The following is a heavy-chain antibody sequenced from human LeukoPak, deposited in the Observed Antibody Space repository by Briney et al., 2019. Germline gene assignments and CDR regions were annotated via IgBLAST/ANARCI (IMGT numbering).Heavy chain of an antibody. CDR2: IYHTGST. J-gene: IGHJ5*02. CDR1: GASTRSYY. D-gene: IGHD3-3*01. Sequence: SETLSLTCSVSGASTRSYYWSWIRQPPEKGLEWIGYIYHTGSTNYSPSLNSRVTMSVDTSKNEFSLKLSSVTAADTAVYYCARQSRLVIFGVANHWFDPWSQGTLVTVSS. CDR3: ARQSRLVIFGVANHWFDP. V-gene: IGHV4-59*08.